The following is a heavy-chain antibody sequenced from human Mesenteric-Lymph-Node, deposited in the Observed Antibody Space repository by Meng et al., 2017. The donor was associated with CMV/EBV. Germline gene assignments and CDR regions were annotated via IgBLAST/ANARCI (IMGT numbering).Heavy chain of an antibody. CDR2: ISGSSSAI. V-gene: IGHV3-11*01. J-gene: IGHJ5*02. CDR3: VKGYKFASA. D-gene: IGHD5-18*01. Sequence: GESLKISCEASGFSFSDFYMSWIRQALGGGLEWVSHISGSSSAIFYADSVKGRFTISRDNAKKSLYLQMNGLRDEDTAVYYCVKGYKFASAWGQGTLVTVSS. CDR1: GFSFSDFY.